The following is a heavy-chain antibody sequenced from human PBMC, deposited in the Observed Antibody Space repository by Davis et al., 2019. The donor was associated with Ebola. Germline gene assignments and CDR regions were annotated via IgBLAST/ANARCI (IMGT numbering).Heavy chain of an antibody. CDR3: VRDPGRIVVKQPSANYYGMDV. Sequence: ASVKVSCKASGYTFIGCYMHWVRQAPGQGLEWMGRINPNSGGTNYAQKFQGRVTMTRDTSISTAYMELSGLRSDDTAVYYCVRDPGRIVVKQPSANYYGMDVWGEGTTVTVS. D-gene: IGHD2-2*01. CDR1: GYTFIGCY. J-gene: IGHJ6*02. CDR2: INPNSGGT. V-gene: IGHV1-2*06.